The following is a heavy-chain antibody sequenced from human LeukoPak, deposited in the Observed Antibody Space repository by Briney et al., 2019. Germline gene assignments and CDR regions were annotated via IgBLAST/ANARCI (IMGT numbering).Heavy chain of an antibody. Sequence: GGSLRLSCAASGXTLTTYWMSWVRQAPGKGLEWVANIKPDGSEKSYVDSVKGRFTISRDNAENSLYLQMNSLRAEDTAVYYCAREMDFDYWGQGTLVTVSS. V-gene: IGHV3-7*04. CDR2: IKPDGSEK. D-gene: IGHD2-8*01. J-gene: IGHJ4*02. CDR1: GXTLTTYW. CDR3: AREMDFDY.